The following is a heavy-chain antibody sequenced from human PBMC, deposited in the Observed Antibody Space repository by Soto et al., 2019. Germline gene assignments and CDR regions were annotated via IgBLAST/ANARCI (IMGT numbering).Heavy chain of an antibody. V-gene: IGHV1-24*01. CDR3: ATWSGVAVIYYYGMDV. D-gene: IGHD3-10*01. CDR1: GYTLTELS. Sequence: GASVKVSCKVSGYTLTELSMHWVRQAPGKGLEWMGGFDPEDGETIYAQKFQGRVTMTEDTSTDTAYMELSSLRSEDTAVYYCATWSGVAVIYYYGMDVWGQGTTVTSP. J-gene: IGHJ6*02. CDR2: FDPEDGET.